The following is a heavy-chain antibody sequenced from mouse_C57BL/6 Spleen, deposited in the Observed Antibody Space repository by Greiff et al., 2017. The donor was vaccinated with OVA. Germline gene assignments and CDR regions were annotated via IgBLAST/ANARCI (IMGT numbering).Heavy chain of an antibody. CDR2: IYPRSGNT. D-gene: IGHD1-1*01. CDR3: ASSPGHYYGSSYFDY. V-gene: IGHV1-81*01. Sequence: VQLQESGAELARPGASVKLSCKASGYTFTSYGISWVKQRTGQGLEWIGEIYPRSGNTYYNEQFKGKATLTADKSSSTAYMELRSLTSEDSAVYFCASSPGHYYGSSYFDYWGQGTTLTVSS. J-gene: IGHJ2*01. CDR1: GYTFTSYG.